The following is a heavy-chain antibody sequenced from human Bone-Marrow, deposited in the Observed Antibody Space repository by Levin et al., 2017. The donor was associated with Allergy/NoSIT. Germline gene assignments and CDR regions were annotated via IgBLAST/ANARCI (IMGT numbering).Heavy chain of an antibody. J-gene: IGHJ4*02. Sequence: GESLKISCAASGFTFSSYSMNWVRQAPGKGLEWVSSISSSSSYIYYADSVKGRFTISRDNAKNSLYLQMNSLRAEDTAVYYCARDWGQDFWSGYNVDYWGQGTLVTVSS. CDR1: GFTFSSYS. D-gene: IGHD3-3*01. V-gene: IGHV3-21*01. CDR3: ARDWGQDFWSGYNVDY. CDR2: ISSSSSYI.